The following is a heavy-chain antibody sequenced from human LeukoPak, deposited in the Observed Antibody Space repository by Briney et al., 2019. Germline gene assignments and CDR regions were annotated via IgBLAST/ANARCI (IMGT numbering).Heavy chain of an antibody. V-gene: IGHV4-34*01. CDR3: ARGVPLAGWFDP. CDR1: GGSFSGYY. CDR2: INHSGST. J-gene: IGHJ5*02. D-gene: IGHD1-1*01. Sequence: SSETLSLTCAVYGGSFSGYYWSWIRQPPGKGLXWIGEINHSGSTNYNPSLKSRVTISVDTSKNQFSLKLSSVTAADTAVYYCARGVPLAGWFDPWGQGTLVTVSS.